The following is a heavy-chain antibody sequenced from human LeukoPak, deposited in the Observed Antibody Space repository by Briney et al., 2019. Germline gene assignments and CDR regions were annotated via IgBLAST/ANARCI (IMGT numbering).Heavy chain of an antibody. CDR1: GGSIGSYY. CDR2: IFYSGST. V-gene: IGHV4-59*08. Sequence: SETLSLTCTVSGGSIGSYYWSWIRHTPGKGLEWIGHIFYSGSTTYNPSLKGRVTISVDTSKNQFALRLTSVTAADTAVYYCARPKFRYYGMDVWGQGTTVTVSS. CDR3: ARPKFRYYGMDV. J-gene: IGHJ6*02.